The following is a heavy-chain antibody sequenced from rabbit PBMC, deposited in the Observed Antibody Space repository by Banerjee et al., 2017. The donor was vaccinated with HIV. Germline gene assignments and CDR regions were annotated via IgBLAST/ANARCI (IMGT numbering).Heavy chain of an antibody. V-gene: IGHV1S45*01. CDR2: IYTGDGST. D-gene: IGHD4-2*01. J-gene: IGHJ4*01. Sequence: QEQLKETGGGLVQPGGSLTLSCKVSGFDFNSWFMNWVRQAPGKGLEWIGCIYTGDGSTYYVSWAKGRFTISKTSSTTVTLQLTSLTAADTATYFCARAGYVGDNYNLWGPGTLVTVS. CDR1: GFDFNSWFM. CDR3: ARAGYVGDNYNL.